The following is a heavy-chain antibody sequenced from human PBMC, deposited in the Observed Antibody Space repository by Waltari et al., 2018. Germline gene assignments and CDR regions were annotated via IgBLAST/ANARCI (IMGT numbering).Heavy chain of an antibody. Sequence: QVQMVQSGAEVKKPGASVKVSCKASGYTFTGYYRHWGRQAPGQGLEWMGWINPNSGGTNYALKFQGRVTMTRDTSISTAYMELSRLRSDDTAVYYCARDRDSSAPSDAFDIWGQGTMVTVSS. J-gene: IGHJ3*02. V-gene: IGHV1-2*02. CDR1: GYTFTGYY. CDR2: INPNSGGT. CDR3: ARDRDSSAPSDAFDI. D-gene: IGHD6-19*01.